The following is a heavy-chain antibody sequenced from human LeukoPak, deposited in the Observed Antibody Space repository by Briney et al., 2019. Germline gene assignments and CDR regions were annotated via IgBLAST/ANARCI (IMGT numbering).Heavy chain of an antibody. CDR1: GFTFRSYA. CDR2: ISGSGGST. D-gene: IGHD4-17*01. V-gene: IGHV3-23*01. CDR3: AVPTTVTSIDY. J-gene: IGHJ4*02. Sequence: GGSLRLSXAASGFTFRSYAMSWVRQAPGKGLEWVSAISGSGGSTYYADSVKGRFTISRDNSKNTLYLQMNSLRAEDTAVYYCAVPTTVTSIDYWGQGTLVTVSS.